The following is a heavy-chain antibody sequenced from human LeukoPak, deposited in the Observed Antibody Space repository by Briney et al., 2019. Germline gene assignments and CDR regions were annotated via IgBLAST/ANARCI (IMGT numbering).Heavy chain of an antibody. V-gene: IGHV1-24*01. CDR1: GYTLTELS. J-gene: IGHJ4*02. D-gene: IGHD3-9*01. CDR3: AKESPGTRYYDILTGYPYYFDY. Sequence: ASVKVSCKVSGYTLTELSMHWVRQAPGKGLEWMGGFDPEDGETIYAQKFQGRVTMTEDTSTDTAYMELSSLRAEDTAVYYCAKESPGTRYYDILTGYPYYFDYWGQGTLVTVSS. CDR2: FDPEDGET.